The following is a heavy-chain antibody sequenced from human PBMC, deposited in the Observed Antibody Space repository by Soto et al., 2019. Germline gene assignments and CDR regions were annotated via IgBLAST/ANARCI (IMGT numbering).Heavy chain of an antibody. V-gene: IGHV4-34*01. CDR2: INHSGST. Sequence: QVQLQQWGAGLLKPSETLSLTCAVYGGSFSGYYWSWIRQPPGKGLEWIGEINHSGSTNYNPSLKSRVSISVDTSKNQFSLKLSSVTAADTAVYYCARGWGLRGYSGYDSWYSSSWYFFAYWGQGTLVTVSS. J-gene: IGHJ4*02. CDR3: ARGWGLRGYSGYDSWYSSSWYFFAY. CDR1: GGSFSGYY. D-gene: IGHD6-13*01.